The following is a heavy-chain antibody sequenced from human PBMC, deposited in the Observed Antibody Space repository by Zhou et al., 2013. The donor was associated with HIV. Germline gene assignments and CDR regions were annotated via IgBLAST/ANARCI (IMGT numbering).Heavy chain of an antibody. CDR3: ARDRTALVRAPFDI. Sequence: QVQLVQSGAEVKKPGASVKVSCKASGYTFTSYDINWVRQATGQGLEWMGWMNPNSGNTNYAQKFQGRVTMTRNTSISTAYMELSSLRSEDSAVYFCARDRTALVRAPFDIWGQGTMVTVSS. V-gene: IGHV1-8*02. CDR2: MNPNSGNT. D-gene: IGHD5-18*01. J-gene: IGHJ3*02. CDR1: GYTFTSYD.